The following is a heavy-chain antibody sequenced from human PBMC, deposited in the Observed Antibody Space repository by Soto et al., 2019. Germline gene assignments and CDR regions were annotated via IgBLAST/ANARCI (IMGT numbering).Heavy chain of an antibody. J-gene: IGHJ4*02. V-gene: IGHV4-30-4*01. CDR1: GASISSGDYY. D-gene: IGHD3-22*01. CDR2: IYYSGST. CDR3: ARASYDSSTYYLDY. Sequence: QVQLQESGPGLVKPSQTLSLTCTVSGASISSGDYYWTWIRQPPGKVLEWIGSIYYSGSTYSNPSLKSRVTISVDPSNNQFALKLSSVTAADTAVYYCARASYDSSTYYLDYWGQGTLFTFS.